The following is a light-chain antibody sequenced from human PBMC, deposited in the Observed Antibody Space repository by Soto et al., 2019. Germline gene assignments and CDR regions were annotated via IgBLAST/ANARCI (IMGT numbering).Light chain of an antibody. CDR2: GAS. CDR1: QSVYNNH. J-gene: IGKJ2*01. V-gene: IGKV3-20*01. Sequence: EVVLTQSPGTLSLSPGERAILSCRASQSVYNNHLAWYQQKPGQAPRLLIYGASTRAAGIPDRFSGSGSGTDFTLTISRLEPEDFAVYCCQQYGSSPPFTFGQGTKLEIK. CDR3: QQYGSSPPFT.